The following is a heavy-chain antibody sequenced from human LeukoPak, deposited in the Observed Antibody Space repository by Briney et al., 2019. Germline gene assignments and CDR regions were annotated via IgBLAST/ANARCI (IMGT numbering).Heavy chain of an antibody. D-gene: IGHD3-22*01. V-gene: IGHV1-8*01. CDR1: GYTFTSYD. CDR2: MNPNSGNT. Sequence: GASVKVSCKASGYTFTSYDINWVRQATGQGLEWMGWMNPNSGNTGYAQKFQGRVTMTRNTSISTAYMELSSLRSEDTAVYYCAIYNGVYYDSSGYYSEFDYWGQGTLVTVSS. J-gene: IGHJ4*02. CDR3: AIYNGVYYDSSGYYSEFDY.